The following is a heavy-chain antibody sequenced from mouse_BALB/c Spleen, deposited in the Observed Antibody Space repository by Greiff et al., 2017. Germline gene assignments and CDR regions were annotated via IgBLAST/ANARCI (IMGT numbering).Heavy chain of an antibody. CDR3: ARKAHYDDYFDY. D-gene: IGHD2-4*01. V-gene: IGHV2-2*02. CDR2: IWSGGST. J-gene: IGHJ2*01. Sequence: VKLMESGPGLVQPSQSLSITCTVSGFSLTSYGVHWVRQSPGKGLEWLGVIWSGGSTDYNAAFISRLSISKDNSKSQVFFKMNSLQANDTAIYYCARKAHYDDYFDYWGQGTTLTVSS. CDR1: GFSLTSYG.